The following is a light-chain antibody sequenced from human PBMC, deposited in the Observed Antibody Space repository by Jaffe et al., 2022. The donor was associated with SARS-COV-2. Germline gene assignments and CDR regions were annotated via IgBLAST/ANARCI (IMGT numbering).Light chain of an antibody. J-gene: IGKJ1*01. V-gene: IGKV1-9*01. CDR3: QQVKSYPRT. CDR1: QDISSY. Sequence: DIQLTQSPSFLSASVGDRVTITCRASQDISSYLAWFQQKPGKAPNLLIYASLTLLSGVPSRFSGSGSGTEFTLTISSLQPEDFATYYCQQVKSYPRTFGQGTKVEVK. CDR2: ASL.